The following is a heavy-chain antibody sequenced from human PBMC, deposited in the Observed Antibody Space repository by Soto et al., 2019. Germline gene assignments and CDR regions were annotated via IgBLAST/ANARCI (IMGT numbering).Heavy chain of an antibody. CDR3: ARGHADYYDSTGAFDI. D-gene: IGHD3-22*01. Sequence: PGGSLRLSCAASGFTFSSFAMSWVRQAPGKGLEWVSAISGSGSSKYYADSVKGRFTISRDNSKNTLYLQMNSLRAEDTAVYYCARGHADYYDSTGAFDIWGQGTMVTVSS. CDR2: ISGSGSSK. J-gene: IGHJ3*02. CDR1: GFTFSSFA. V-gene: IGHV3-23*01.